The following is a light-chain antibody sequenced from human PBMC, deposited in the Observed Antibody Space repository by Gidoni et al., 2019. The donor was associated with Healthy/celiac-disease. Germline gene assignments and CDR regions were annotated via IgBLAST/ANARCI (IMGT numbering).Light chain of an antibody. J-gene: IGKJ4*01. V-gene: IGKV4-1*01. CDR1: QSVLYSSNNKNY. CDR2: WAS. CDR3: QQYYSTPRTLT. Sequence: DIVMTQSPDSLAVSLGERATINCKSSQSVLYSSNNKNYLAWYQQKPGQPPKLLIYWASTQESGVPDRFSGSGSGTDFTLTISSLQAEDVAVYYCQQYYSTPRTLTFGGGTKVEIK.